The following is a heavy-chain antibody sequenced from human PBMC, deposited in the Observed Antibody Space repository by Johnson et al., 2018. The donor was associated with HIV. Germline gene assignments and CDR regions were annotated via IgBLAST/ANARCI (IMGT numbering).Heavy chain of an antibody. CDR1: GFTFGNYW. CDR3: ARGRDSTVDGGAFDI. J-gene: IGHJ3*02. D-gene: IGHD7-27*01. CDR2: INQDGSEK. Sequence: VQLVESGGGLVQPGGSLRLSCAASGFTFGNYWMSWVRQAPGKGLEWVANINQDGSEKYDVDSVKGRFTISRDNANNATYLQMNSLRAEDTAVYYCARGRDSTVDGGAFDIWGQGTMVTVSS. V-gene: IGHV3-7*05.